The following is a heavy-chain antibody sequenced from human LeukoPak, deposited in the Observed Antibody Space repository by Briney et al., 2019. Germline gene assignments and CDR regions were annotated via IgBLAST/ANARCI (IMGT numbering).Heavy chain of an antibody. Sequence: PGGSLRLSCAASGFTFSSYEMNWVRQAPGKGLEWVSYISSSGSTIYYADSVKGRFTISRDNAKNSLYLQMNSLRAEDTAVYYCAREGYNLDYYYMDVWGKGTTVTVSS. CDR2: ISSSGSTI. D-gene: IGHD5-24*01. CDR3: AREGYNLDYYYMDV. V-gene: IGHV3-48*03. J-gene: IGHJ6*03. CDR1: GFTFSSYE.